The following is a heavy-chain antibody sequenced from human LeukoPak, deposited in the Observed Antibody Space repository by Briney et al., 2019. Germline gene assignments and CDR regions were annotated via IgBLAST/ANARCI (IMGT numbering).Heavy chain of an antibody. CDR1: GGSISSYY. CDR3: ARGGSSWYFGVYYYYGMDV. J-gene: IGHJ6*02. D-gene: IGHD6-13*01. Sequence: SETLSLTCTVSGGSISSYYWSWIRQPPGKGLEWIGEINHSGSTNYNPSLKSRVTISVDTSKNQFSLKLSSVTAADTAVYYCARGGSSWYFGVYYYYGMDVWGQGTTVTVSS. CDR2: INHSGST. V-gene: IGHV4-34*01.